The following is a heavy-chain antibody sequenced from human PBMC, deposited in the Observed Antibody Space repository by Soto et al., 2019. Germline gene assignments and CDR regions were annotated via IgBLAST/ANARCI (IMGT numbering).Heavy chain of an antibody. CDR2: IYSAGST. CDR1: GLTVSSSY. CDR3: ARASEPEYSSAIFFDI. V-gene: IGHV3-53*01. Sequence: GGSLRLSCAASGLTVSSSYMSWVRQAPGKGLQWVSVIYSAGSTYYANSVKGRFTISRDISTNMVYLQMSSLTDEDTAVYYCARASEPEYSSAIFFDIWGQGALVTVSS. J-gene: IGHJ4*02. D-gene: IGHD5-18*01.